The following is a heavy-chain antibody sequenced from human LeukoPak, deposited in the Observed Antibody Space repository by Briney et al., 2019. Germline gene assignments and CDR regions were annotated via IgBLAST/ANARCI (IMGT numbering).Heavy chain of an antibody. CDR3: ARVYSSSWYDLDY. CDR1: GFTFSSYS. J-gene: IGHJ4*02. D-gene: IGHD6-13*01. Sequence: PGGSLRLSCAASGFTFSSYSMNWVRQAPGKGLEWVTYISGSSSTIYYADSVKGRFTIYRDNAKNSLYLQLNSLRAEDTAVYYCARVYSSSWYDLDYWGQGTLVTVSS. CDR2: ISGSSSTI. V-gene: IGHV3-48*01.